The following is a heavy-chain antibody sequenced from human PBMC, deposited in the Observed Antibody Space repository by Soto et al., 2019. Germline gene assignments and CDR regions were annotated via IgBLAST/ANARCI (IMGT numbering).Heavy chain of an antibody. Sequence: QVHLLQSGSEVKKPGSSVKVSCRASGDTFSNSAFSWVRQAPGQGLEWMGGIIPIFGTTSYAQKLQGRVNLTADESTTTVYMELMSLRSEDTALYFCALGLRGYHIDSWGQGTQVTVSS. J-gene: IGHJ4*02. CDR1: GDTFSNSA. CDR2: IIPIFGTT. D-gene: IGHD2-15*01. V-gene: IGHV1-69*01. CDR3: ALGLRGYHIDS.